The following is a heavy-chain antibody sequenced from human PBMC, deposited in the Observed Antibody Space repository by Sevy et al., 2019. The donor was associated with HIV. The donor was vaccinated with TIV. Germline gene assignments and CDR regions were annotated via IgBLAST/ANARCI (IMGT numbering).Heavy chain of an antibody. CDR2: FSFGCGKI. D-gene: IGHD2-2*01. V-gene: IGHV3-23*01. J-gene: IGHJ4*02. CDR1: GFTFSNYA. CDR3: AREGCSKPHDY. Sequence: GGSLRLSCAASGFTFSNYAMSWVRQAPGKGLEWVSTFSFGCGKINYADSVKGRFTISRDNSKNTLYLQMDSLGAEDTALYYCAREGCSKPHDYCGQGTLVTVSS.